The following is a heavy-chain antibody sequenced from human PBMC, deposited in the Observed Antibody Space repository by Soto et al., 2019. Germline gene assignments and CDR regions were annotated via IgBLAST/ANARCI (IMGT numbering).Heavy chain of an antibody. CDR2: MNPNSGNT. J-gene: IGHJ5*02. CDR1: GYTFTSYD. D-gene: IGHD4-17*01. CDR3: ARGIKYGAYSRWFDP. V-gene: IGHV1-8*01. Sequence: QVQLVQSGAEVKKPGASVKVSCKASGYTFTSYDINWVRQATGQGLEYLGWMNPNSGNTAYVQKFQGRVTITWDTSISTAYMELSSLRSGDTAVYFCARGIKYGAYSRWFDPWGQGTLVTVSS.